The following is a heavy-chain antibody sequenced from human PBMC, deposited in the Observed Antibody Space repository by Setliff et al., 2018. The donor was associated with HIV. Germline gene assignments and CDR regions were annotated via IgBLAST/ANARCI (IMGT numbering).Heavy chain of an antibody. V-gene: IGHV3-48*01. CDR1: GFTFSSYS. D-gene: IGHD3-3*01. J-gene: IGHJ3*02. CDR2: ISSSGSTI. Sequence: GGSLRLSCAASGFTFSSYSMNWVRQAPGKGLEWVSYISSSGSTIYYAESVKGRFTISRDNSKNTLYVQMNSLRAEDTALYYCAREQNHYNFWSGHNYDAFDIWGQGTMVTVSS. CDR3: AREQNHYNFWSGHNYDAFDI.